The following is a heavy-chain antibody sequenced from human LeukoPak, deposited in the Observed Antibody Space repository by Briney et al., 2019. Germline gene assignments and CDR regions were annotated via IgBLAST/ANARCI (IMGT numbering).Heavy chain of an antibody. J-gene: IGHJ4*02. CDR1: GFTFGKYW. CDR3: ASRHCSGGGCYFAGADPFDY. D-gene: IGHD2-15*01. Sequence: PGGSLRLSCVASGFTFGKYWMSWVRQAPGKGLEWVANIKLDGSEKNYVDSVKGRFTISRDNTKNSLYLQMNSLRAEDTAVYYCASRHCSGGGCYFAGADPFDYWGQGILVTVSS. V-gene: IGHV3-7*03. CDR2: IKLDGSEK.